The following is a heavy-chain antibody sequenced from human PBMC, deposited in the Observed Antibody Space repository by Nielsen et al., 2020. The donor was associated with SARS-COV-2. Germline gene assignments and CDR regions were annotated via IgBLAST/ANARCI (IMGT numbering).Heavy chain of an antibody. V-gene: IGHV4-39*07. CDR3: ARVGDYGDSVDFDY. Sequence: GSLRLSCSVSGGSITSSGHYWGWIRQPPGKGLEWIGSISYSGSTNYNPSLKSRVTMSVDTSKNQFSLKLSSVTAADTAVYYCARVGDYGDSVDFDYWGQGTLVTVSS. D-gene: IGHD4-17*01. CDR2: ISYSGST. J-gene: IGHJ4*02. CDR1: GGSITSSGHY.